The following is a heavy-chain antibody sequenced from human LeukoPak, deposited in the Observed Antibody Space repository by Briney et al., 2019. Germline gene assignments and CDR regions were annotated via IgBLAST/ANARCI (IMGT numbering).Heavy chain of an antibody. V-gene: IGHV4-39*01. Sequence: SETLSLTCTVSGDSFSICSYYWGRIRQPPGRGRGCFGSIYYSGTTYYNPSLNSRLTISVDTSRNQFTMKLTSVTAADTAIYYCARLRTSRKGVVIRLNYFDYWGQGTLVTVSS. CDR1: GDSFSICSYY. D-gene: IGHD1-1*01. J-gene: IGHJ4*02. CDR3: ARLRTSRKGVVIRLNYFDY. CDR2: IYYSGTT.